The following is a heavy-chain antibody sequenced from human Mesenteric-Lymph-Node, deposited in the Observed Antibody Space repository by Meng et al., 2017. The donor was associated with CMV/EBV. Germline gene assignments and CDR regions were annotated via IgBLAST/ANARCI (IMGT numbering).Heavy chain of an antibody. V-gene: IGHV1-2*02. Sequence: ASVKVSCKASGYTFTGYYMHWVRQAPGQGLEWMGWINPSSGGKNYAQKFQGRVTMTRDTSVSTAYMDLSSLRSDDTAVYYCARDPVGAPTWFDPWGQGTLVTVSS. D-gene: IGHD1-26*01. CDR3: ARDPVGAPTWFDP. CDR1: GYTFTGYY. CDR2: INPSSGGK. J-gene: IGHJ5*02.